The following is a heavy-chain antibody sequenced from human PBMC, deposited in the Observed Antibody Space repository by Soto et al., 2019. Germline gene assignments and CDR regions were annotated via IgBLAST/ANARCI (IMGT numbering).Heavy chain of an antibody. D-gene: IGHD3-22*01. V-gene: IGHV4-34*01. CDR1: GGSFSGYY. CDR2: INHSGST. Sequence: SETLSLTCAVYGGSFSGYYWSWIRQPPGKGLEWIGEINHSGSTNYNPSLKSRVTISVDTSKNQFSLKLSSVTAADTAVYYCARLVLYYYDSSGYFDYWGQGTLVTVSS. CDR3: ARLVLYYYDSSGYFDY. J-gene: IGHJ4*02.